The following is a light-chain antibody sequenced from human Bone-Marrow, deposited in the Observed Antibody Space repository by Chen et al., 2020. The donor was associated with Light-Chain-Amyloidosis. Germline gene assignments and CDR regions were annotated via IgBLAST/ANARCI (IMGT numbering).Light chain of an antibody. V-gene: IGKV3-11*01. Sequence: EIVLTQSPATLSLSPGESATLSCRASRSISSYLGWYQQRPGQAPRLLIYDASNRATGIPARFSGSGSGTDFTLIISSLEPEDFAVYYCQQRSDWFLTFGGGTKVEIK. CDR3: QQRSDWFLT. J-gene: IGKJ4*01. CDR1: RSISSY. CDR2: DAS.